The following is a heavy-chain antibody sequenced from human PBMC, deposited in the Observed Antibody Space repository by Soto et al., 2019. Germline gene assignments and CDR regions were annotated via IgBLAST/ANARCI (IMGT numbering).Heavy chain of an antibody. Sequence: PSETLSLTXAVYGGSFSGYYWSWIRQPPGKGLEWIGEINHSGSTNYNPSLKSRVTISVDTSKNQFSLKLSSVTAADTAVYYCARGRTGLTGYYRDLYYFDYWGQGTLVTVSS. J-gene: IGHJ4*02. V-gene: IGHV4-34*01. D-gene: IGHD3-9*01. CDR3: ARGRTGLTGYYRDLYYFDY. CDR2: INHSGST. CDR1: GGSFSGYY.